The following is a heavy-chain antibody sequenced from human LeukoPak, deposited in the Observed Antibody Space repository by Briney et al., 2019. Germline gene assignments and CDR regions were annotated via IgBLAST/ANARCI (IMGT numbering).Heavy chain of an antibody. CDR2: SNPSDGST. Sequence: ASVKGSCKASGYTFTSYYMNWVRQAPGQGLEWMGKSNPSDGSTDFAQNFQGRVTMTRDTSTSTVYMELSSLRFEDTAVYYCVRGWWGTDYGWTNWFDPWGQGTLVTVSS. D-gene: IGHD4-17*01. CDR1: GYTFTSYY. V-gene: IGHV1-46*01. J-gene: IGHJ5*02. CDR3: VRGWWGTDYGWTNWFDP.